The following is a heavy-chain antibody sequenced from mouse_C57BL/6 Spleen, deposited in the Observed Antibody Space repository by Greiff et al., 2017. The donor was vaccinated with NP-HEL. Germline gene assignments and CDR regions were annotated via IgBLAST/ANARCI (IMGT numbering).Heavy chain of an antibody. V-gene: IGHV1-62-2*01. J-gene: IGHJ4*01. D-gene: IGHD2-5*01. CDR3: ARHEEYYSTYYYAMDY. CDR2: FYPGSGSI. Sequence: VQLQQSGAELVKPGASVKLSCKASGYTFTEYTIHWVKQRSGQGLEWIGWFYPGSGSIKYNEKFKDKATLTADKSSRTVDMELSRLTSEDSAVFFCARHEEYYSTYYYAMDYWGQGTSVTVSS. CDR1: GYTFTEYT.